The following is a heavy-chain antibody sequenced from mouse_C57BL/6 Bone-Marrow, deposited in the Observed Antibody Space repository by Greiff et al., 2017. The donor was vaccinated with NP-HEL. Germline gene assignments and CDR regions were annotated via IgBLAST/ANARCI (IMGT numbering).Heavy chain of an antibody. J-gene: IGHJ3*01. CDR3: TTSGGYYGSSYEAY. D-gene: IGHD1-1*01. V-gene: IGHV14-4*01. CDR1: GFNIKDDY. Sequence: EVKLVESGAELVRPGASVKLSCTASGFNIKDDYMHWVKQRPEQGLEWIGWIDPENGDTEYASKFQGKATITADTAYNPAYLQLIILTSETTSVYYCTTSGGYYGSSYEAYWGQGTLVTVSA. CDR2: IDPENGDT.